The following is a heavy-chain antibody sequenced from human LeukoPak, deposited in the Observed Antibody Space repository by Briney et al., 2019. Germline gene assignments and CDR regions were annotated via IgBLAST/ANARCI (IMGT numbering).Heavy chain of an antibody. D-gene: IGHD5-18*01. Sequence: SQTLSLTCTVSGGSISSGGYYWSWIRQPPGKGLEWIGYIYYSGSTTYNPSHKSRVTISVDMSKNQFSLKLTSVTAADTAVYYCARGYSYGNPSGMDVWGQGTTVIVSS. V-gene: IGHV4-61*08. CDR1: GGSISSGGYY. J-gene: IGHJ6*02. CDR2: IYYSGST. CDR3: ARGYSYGNPSGMDV.